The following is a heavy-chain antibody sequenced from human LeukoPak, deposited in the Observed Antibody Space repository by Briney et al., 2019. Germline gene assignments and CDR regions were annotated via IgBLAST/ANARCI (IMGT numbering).Heavy chain of an antibody. CDR3: AKAQTTQYCSSTSCCYDY. CDR1: GFIFSSYS. J-gene: IGHJ4*02. Sequence: GGSLRLSCAASGFIFSSYSINWVRQAPGKGLEWVAYISRGSSYMYYADSVKGRFTVSRDNAKNSLYLQMNSLRAEDTAVYYCAKAQTTQYCSSTSCCYDYWGQGTLVTVSS. V-gene: IGHV3-21*04. CDR2: ISRGSSYM. D-gene: IGHD2-2*01.